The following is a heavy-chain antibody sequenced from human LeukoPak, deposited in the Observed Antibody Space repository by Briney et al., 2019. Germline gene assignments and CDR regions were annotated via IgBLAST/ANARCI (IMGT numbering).Heavy chain of an antibody. D-gene: IGHD3-10*01. V-gene: IGHV3-23*01. Sequence: PGGSLRLSCAASGFTFSSYAMSWVRQAPGKGLEWVSAISGSGGSTYYADSVKGRFTISRDNSKNTLYLQMNSLRAEDTAVYYCAKGIGYYGSGSYVFDYWGQGTLVTVSS. J-gene: IGHJ4*02. CDR2: ISGSGGST. CDR3: AKGIGYYGSGSYVFDY. CDR1: GFTFSSYA.